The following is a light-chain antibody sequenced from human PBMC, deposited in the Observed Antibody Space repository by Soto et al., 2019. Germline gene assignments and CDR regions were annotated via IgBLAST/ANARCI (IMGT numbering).Light chain of an antibody. J-gene: IGKJ5*01. Sequence: DIQMTQSPSSLSASVGDRVTITCRASQSISSYLNWYQQKPGQVPKLLIYVASTLQSGVPSRFSGRGSGTDFSLSISSLQPEDVATYYCQNYNSAPITFGQGTRLEIK. CDR1: QSISSY. V-gene: IGKV1-27*01. CDR2: VAS. CDR3: QNYNSAPIT.